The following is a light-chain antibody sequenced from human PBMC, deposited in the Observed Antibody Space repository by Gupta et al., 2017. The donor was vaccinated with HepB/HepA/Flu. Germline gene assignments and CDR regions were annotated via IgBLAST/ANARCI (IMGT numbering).Light chain of an antibody. Sequence: YALTQPASAPGSPGPSITISCTGTSSDVGGYNYVSWYQQHPGKAPKLMIYDVSNRPSGVTNRFSGSKSGNTASLTISGLQAEDEADYYCSSDTSSSVVVFGGGTKLTVL. CDR2: DVS. CDR1: SSDVGGYNY. J-gene: IGLJ2*01. CDR3: SSDTSSSVVV. V-gene: IGLV2-14*03.